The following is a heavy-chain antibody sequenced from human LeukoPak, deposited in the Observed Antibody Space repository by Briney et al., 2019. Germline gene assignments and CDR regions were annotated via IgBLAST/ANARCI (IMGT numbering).Heavy chain of an antibody. Sequence: SETLSLTCTVSGGSISSSSFYWGRIRQPPGKGLEWIGSIYYSGSTYYNPSLKSRVTISVDTYKNQFSLKLSFVTAADTAVYYCARQLYNVWFGELLPFDYWGQGTLVTVSS. CDR1: GGSISSSSFY. D-gene: IGHD3-10*01. CDR2: IYYSGST. J-gene: IGHJ4*02. V-gene: IGHV4-39*01. CDR3: ARQLYNVWFGELLPFDY.